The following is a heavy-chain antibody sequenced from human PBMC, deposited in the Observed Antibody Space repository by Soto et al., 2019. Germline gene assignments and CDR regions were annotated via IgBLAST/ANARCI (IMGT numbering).Heavy chain of an antibody. CDR2: ISYDGSNK. D-gene: IGHD6-6*01. CDR1: GFTFSSYG. V-gene: IGHV3-30*18. J-gene: IGHJ4*02. Sequence: SGGSLRLSCAASGFTFSSYGMHWVRQAPGKGLEWVAVISYDGSNKYYADSVKGRFTISRDNSKNTLYLQMNSLRAEDTAVYYCAKDPYSSSSNEDYWGQGT. CDR3: AKDPYSSSSNEDY.